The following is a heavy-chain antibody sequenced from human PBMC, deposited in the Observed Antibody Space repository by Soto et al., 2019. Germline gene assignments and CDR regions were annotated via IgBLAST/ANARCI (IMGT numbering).Heavy chain of an antibody. CDR1: GFTFRSYA. D-gene: IGHD3-10*01. Sequence: VQLLESGGGLVQPGGSLRLSCVASGFTFRSYAMSWVRQAPGKGLEWVSAISGSGTNTYYADSVRGRFTSSRDSSKNTLYLRMDSLRAEDTAVYYCAKEGDDYGSGTSFYFDYWGQGILVTVSS. CDR2: ISGSGTNT. V-gene: IGHV3-23*01. J-gene: IGHJ4*02. CDR3: AKEGDDYGSGTSFYFDY.